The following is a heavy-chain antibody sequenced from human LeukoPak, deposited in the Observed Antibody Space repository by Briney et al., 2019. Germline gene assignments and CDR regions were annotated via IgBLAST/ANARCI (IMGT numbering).Heavy chain of an antibody. CDR3: ARGGFWSGADVYYYYGMDV. CDR2: IGTAGDT. V-gene: IGHV3-13*01. J-gene: IGHJ6*02. Sequence: GGSLRLSCAASGFTFSSYDMHWVRQATGKGLEWVSAIGTAGDTYYPGSVKGRFAISRENAKNSLYLQMNSLRAGDTAVYYCARGGFWSGADVYYYYGMDVWGQGTTVTVSS. CDR1: GFTFSSYD. D-gene: IGHD3-3*01.